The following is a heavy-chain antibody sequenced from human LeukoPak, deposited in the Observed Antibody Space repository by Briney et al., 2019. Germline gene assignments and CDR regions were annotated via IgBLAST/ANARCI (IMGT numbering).Heavy chain of an antibody. CDR3: ARASPASYYYFDY. CDR2: ISSGGGTV. J-gene: IGHJ4*02. D-gene: IGHD3-10*01. V-gene: IGHV3-48*03. Sequence: GGSLRLSCAGSGFTFTHYTLNWVRQVPGKGLELDSYISSGGGTVHYADALKGRITISREDAKNSLFLQMNSLRAEDTAVYYCARASPASYYYFDYWGQGTLVTVSS. CDR1: GFTFTHYT.